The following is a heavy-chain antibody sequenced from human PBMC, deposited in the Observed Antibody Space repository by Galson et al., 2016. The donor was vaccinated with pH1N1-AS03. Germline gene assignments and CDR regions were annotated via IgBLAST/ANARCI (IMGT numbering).Heavy chain of an antibody. Sequence: SLRLSCAASGFTFSSRWTTWVRQAPGKGLEWVANIKEDGTEEHYVDSVKGRFTISRDNAKNSLYLQMNSLRVEDTAVYYCVRGPPGASVAYYSGMDVWGPGTMVIVSS. CDR1: GFTFSSRW. J-gene: IGHJ6*02. D-gene: IGHD4/OR15-4a*01. CDR3: VRGPPGASVAYYSGMDV. CDR2: IKEDGTEE. V-gene: IGHV3-7*03.